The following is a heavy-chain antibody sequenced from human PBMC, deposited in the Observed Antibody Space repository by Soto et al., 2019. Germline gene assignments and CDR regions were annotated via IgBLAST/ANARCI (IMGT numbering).Heavy chain of an antibody. CDR2: IIPKLSIT. V-gene: IGHV1-69*02. Sequence: VQLVQSGAEVKRPGSSVKVSCKAPVGTFSDYNIAWVRQARGQGLEWMGRIIPKLSITNYAHKFQDRVRITADKATSTAYMELTSLRYEDTAVYFCTRGDGPQTTNFYHYLDVWGEGTSVTVS. D-gene: IGHD2-8*01. J-gene: IGHJ6*03. CDR1: VGTFSDYN. CDR3: TRGDGPQTTNFYHYLDV.